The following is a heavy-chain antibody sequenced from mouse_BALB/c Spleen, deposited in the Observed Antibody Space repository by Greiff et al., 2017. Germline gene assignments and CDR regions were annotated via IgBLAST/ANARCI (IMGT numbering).Heavy chain of an antibody. V-gene: IGHV5-17*02. CDR3: ARNPHYYGSIDYAMDY. D-gene: IGHD1-1*01. Sequence: EVQGVESGGGLVQPGGSRKLSCAASGFTFSSFGMHWVRQAPEKGLEWVAYISSGSSTIYYADTVKGRFTITSDNPKNTLFLQMTSLRSEDTAMYYGARNPHYYGSIDYAMDYWGQGTSVTVSS. J-gene: IGHJ4*01. CDR2: ISSGSSTI. CDR1: GFTFSSFG.